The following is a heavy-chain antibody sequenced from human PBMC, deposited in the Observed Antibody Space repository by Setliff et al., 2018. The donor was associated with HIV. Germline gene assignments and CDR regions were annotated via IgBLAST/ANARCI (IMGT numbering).Heavy chain of an antibody. CDR3: ARTWGSFHYYYMDV. D-gene: IGHD3-16*02. Sequence: ASVKVSCKASGYTFIDYDIHWVRQATGQGFEWLGWGNPNTGNTGYAQRFHDRVTMTRNLFTNTAYMELSSLTSEDTAVYYCARTWGSFHYYYMDVWGQGTTVTVSS. J-gene: IGHJ6*03. CDR2: GNPNTGNT. CDR1: GYTFIDYD. V-gene: IGHV1-8*01.